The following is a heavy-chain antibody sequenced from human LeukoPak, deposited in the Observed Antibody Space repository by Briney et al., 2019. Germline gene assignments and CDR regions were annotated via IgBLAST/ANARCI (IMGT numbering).Heavy chain of an antibody. J-gene: IGHJ6*03. Sequence: GGSLTLSCGASGFLFNSYTMTGVRQAPGKGLESVSSITSRSSHIYIADSVKGRFTISRDNAKNSLFLQMSSLRVEDTAVYYCARVAQGATTENYFYYYMDVWGKGTPVTVSS. D-gene: IGHD4-11*01. CDR2: ITSRSSHI. CDR3: ARVAQGATTENYFYYYMDV. V-gene: IGHV3-21*01. CDR1: GFLFNSYT.